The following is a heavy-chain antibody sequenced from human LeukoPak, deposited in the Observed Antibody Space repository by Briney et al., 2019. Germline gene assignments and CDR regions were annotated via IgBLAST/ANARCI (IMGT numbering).Heavy chain of an antibody. CDR1: GFTFTISA. D-gene: IGHD6-13*01. Sequence: SVTVSFKAAGFTFTISAMQWVRQARGQGRGWIGWIVVGSGNTNYEQKFQERVTITRDMSTSTAYMELSSLRSEDTAVYYCAADGGPYSSSSERYMDVWGKGTTVTVSS. CDR2: IVVGSGNT. V-gene: IGHV1-58*02. CDR3: AADGGPYSSSSERYMDV. J-gene: IGHJ6*03.